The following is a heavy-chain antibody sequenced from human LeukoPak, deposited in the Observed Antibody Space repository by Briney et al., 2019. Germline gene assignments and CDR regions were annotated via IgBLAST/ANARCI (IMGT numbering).Heavy chain of an antibody. CDR3: AREIWGSYRIGTFDH. V-gene: IGHV4-39*07. D-gene: IGHD3-16*02. CDR1: GGSISSSSYY. J-gene: IGHJ4*02. CDR2: ISYSGST. Sequence: SETLSLTCTVSGGSISSSSYYWGWIRQPPGKGLEWIGSISYSGSTYYSPSLKSRVTISLDTSKNQFSLKLRSVTAADTAVYYCAREIWGSYRIGTFDHWGQGTLVTVSS.